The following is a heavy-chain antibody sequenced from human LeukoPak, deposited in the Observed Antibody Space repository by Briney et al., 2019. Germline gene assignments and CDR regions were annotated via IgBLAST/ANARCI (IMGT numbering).Heavy chain of an antibody. V-gene: IGHV4-59*02. CDR2: ISYSGST. D-gene: IGHD6-13*01. J-gene: IGHJ5*02. Sequence: PSETLSLTCTVSGXSVTTYFWSWIRQPPGKGLEWVGYISYSGSTNYNPSLKSRVTISVDTSKNQFSLKLSSVTAADTAVYYCARGCSAGTPHNWFDPWGQGTLVTVSS. CDR1: GXSVTTYF. CDR3: ARGCSAGTPHNWFDP.